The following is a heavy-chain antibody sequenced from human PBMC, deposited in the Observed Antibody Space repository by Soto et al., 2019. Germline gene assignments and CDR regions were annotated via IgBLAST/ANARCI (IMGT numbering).Heavy chain of an antibody. CDR2: INPNSGGT. Sequence: QVQLVQSGAEVKKPGASVKVSCKASGYTFSDYYIHWMRQAPGQGLEWMGWINPNSGGTKYAHKFQGWVTMNRDTSSQTAYMELGKLTADDTAVYYCARERGGATATLDYYYCYMNVLGKGTAVTVSS. CDR1: GYTFSDYY. CDR3: ARERGGATATLDYYYCYMNV. J-gene: IGHJ6*03. V-gene: IGHV1-2*04. D-gene: IGHD1-26*01.